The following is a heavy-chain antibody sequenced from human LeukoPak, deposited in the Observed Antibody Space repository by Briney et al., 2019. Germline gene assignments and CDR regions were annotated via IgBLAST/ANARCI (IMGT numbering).Heavy chain of an antibody. CDR3: ARDKSEGIAAALDY. CDR1: GFTVSSNY. J-gene: IGHJ4*02. D-gene: IGHD6-13*01. V-gene: IGHV3-53*05. CDR2: IYSGGST. Sequence: GGSLRLSCAASGFTVSSNYMSWVRQAPGKGLEWVSVIYSGGSTYYADSVKGRFTISRDNSKNTLYLQMNSLRAEDTAVYYCARDKSEGIAAALDYWGQGTLVTVSS.